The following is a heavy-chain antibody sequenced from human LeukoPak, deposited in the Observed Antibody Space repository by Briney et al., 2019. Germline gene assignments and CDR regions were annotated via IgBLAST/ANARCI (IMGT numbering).Heavy chain of an antibody. J-gene: IGHJ4*02. Sequence: ASVKVSCKASGYTFTGYYMHWVRQVPGQGLEWMGWINSNSGDTNYAQKFQGRVTTTRDTSISTAYMELSRLRSDDTAVYYCARDPTRGDLSVYWGQGTLVTVSS. D-gene: IGHD7-27*01. CDR2: INSNSGDT. V-gene: IGHV1-2*02. CDR3: ARDPTRGDLSVY. CDR1: GYTFTGYY.